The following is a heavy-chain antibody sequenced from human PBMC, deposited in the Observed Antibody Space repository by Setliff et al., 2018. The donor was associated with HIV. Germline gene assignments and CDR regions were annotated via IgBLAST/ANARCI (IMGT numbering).Heavy chain of an antibody. Sequence: ASVKVSCKASGYTFTDYYMHWVQQAPEKGLEWMGRVDPEDGETIYAEKFRGRVTITADTSADTAYMELSSLRTEDTAVYYCATVKYFDWLLSTWGQGTLVTVSS. V-gene: IGHV1-69-2*01. CDR3: ATVKYFDWLLST. CDR1: GYTFTDYY. J-gene: IGHJ4*02. CDR2: VDPEDGET. D-gene: IGHD3-9*01.